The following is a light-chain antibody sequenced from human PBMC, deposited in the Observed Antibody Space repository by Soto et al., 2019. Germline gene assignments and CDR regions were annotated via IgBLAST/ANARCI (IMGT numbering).Light chain of an antibody. CDR2: EVS. CDR3: SSYAGSSTHYV. J-gene: IGLJ1*01. CDR1: SSDVGGYNY. Sequence: QSALTQPASVSGSPGQSITISCTGTSSDVGGYNYVSWYQHHPGKAPKPMIYEVSNRPSGFSNRFSGSKSSNTASLTISGLQAEDEADYYCSSYAGSSTHYVFGTGTNLTVL. V-gene: IGLV2-14*01.